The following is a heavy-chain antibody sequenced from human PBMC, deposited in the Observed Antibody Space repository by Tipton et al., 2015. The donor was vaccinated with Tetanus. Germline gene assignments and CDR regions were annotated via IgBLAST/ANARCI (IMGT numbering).Heavy chain of an antibody. V-gene: IGHV4-59*01. D-gene: IGHD2-2*01. Sequence: TLSLTCNVSGGSITKDYWSWIRQSPGKTLEWIGYISHSGSPNYNPSLKSRVTISTDKSKNQFSLKLSSVTAADTAIYYCAREVPAAGHFDSWGQGTLVTVSS. J-gene: IGHJ4*02. CDR3: AREVPAAGHFDS. CDR2: ISHSGSP. CDR1: GGSITKDY.